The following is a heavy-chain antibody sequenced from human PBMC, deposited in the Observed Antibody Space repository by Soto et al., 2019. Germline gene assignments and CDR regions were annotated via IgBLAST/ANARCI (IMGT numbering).Heavy chain of an antibody. CDR2: IYYSGST. Sequence: QVQLQESGPGLVKPSQTLSLTCTVSGGSISSGGYYWSWIRQHPGKGLEWIGYIYYSGSTYYNPSLNSRVTRSVDTSKNQFSLKLSSVTAADTAVYYCARDRTYSSSMGVDPWGQGTLVTVSS. V-gene: IGHV4-31*03. CDR1: GGSISSGGYY. CDR3: ARDRTYSSSMGVDP. J-gene: IGHJ5*02. D-gene: IGHD6-13*01.